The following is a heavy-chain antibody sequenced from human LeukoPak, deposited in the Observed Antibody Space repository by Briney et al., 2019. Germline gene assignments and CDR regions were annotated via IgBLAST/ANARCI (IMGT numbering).Heavy chain of an antibody. CDR3: ARGQGHYYDSSGYYYTYFDY. Sequence: SVKVSCKASGGTFSSYAISWVRQAPGQGLEWMGRIIPIFGTANYAQKFQGRVTITTDESTSTACMELSSLRSEDTAVYYCARGQGHYYDSSGYYYTYFDYWGQGTLVTVSS. D-gene: IGHD3-22*01. CDR1: GGTFSSYA. V-gene: IGHV1-69*05. J-gene: IGHJ4*02. CDR2: IIPIFGTA.